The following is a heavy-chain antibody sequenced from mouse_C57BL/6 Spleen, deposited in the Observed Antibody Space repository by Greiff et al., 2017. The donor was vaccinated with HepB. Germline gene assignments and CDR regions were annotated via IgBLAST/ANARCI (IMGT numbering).Heavy chain of an antibody. D-gene: IGHD1-1*01. CDR3: ARPHYYGSTLFAY. V-gene: IGHV14-2*01. CDR2: IDPEDGET. Sequence: EVQLQQSGAELVKPGASVKLSCTASGFNIKDYYMHWVKQRTEQGLEWIGRIDPEDGETKYAPKFQGKATITADTSSNTAYLKLSSLTSEDTAVYYCARPHYYGSTLFAYWGQGTLVTVSA. CDR1: GFNIKDYY. J-gene: IGHJ3*01.